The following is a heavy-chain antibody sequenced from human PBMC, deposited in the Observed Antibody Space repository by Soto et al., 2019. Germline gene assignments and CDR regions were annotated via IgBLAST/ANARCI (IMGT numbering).Heavy chain of an antibody. CDR1: GGTFSSYT. Sequence: QVQLVQSGAEVKKPGSSVKVSCKASGGTFSSYTISWVRQAPGQGLEWMGRIIPILGIANYAQKFQGRVTITADKSXXTXYXXLSSLRSEDTAVYYCASPGPGYCSGGSCYDDAFDIWGQGTMVTVSS. V-gene: IGHV1-69*02. CDR3: ASPGPGYCSGGSCYDDAFDI. CDR2: IIPILGIA. J-gene: IGHJ3*02. D-gene: IGHD2-15*01.